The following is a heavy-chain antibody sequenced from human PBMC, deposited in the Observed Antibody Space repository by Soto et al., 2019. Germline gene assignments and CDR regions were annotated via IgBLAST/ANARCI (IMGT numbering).Heavy chain of an antibody. CDR1: GYTFNNYD. CDR2: MNPKSGNT. D-gene: IGHD3-16*02. V-gene: IGHV1-8*02. CDR3: TRAYRAETFDF. Sequence: ASVKVSCKASGYTFNNYDIHWVRQAPGHGLEWMGWMNPKSGNTGYAQNFRGRVTMTQNTAIGTAYMELSSLRSDDTATYYCTRAYRAETFDFWGQGTRVTVSS. J-gene: IGHJ5*01.